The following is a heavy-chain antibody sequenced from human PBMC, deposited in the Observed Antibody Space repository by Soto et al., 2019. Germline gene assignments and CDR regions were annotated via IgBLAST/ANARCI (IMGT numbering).Heavy chain of an antibody. CDR2: ISAYNGNT. D-gene: IGHD3-10*01. V-gene: IGHV1-18*01. CDR1: GYTFTSYG. J-gene: IGHJ6*02. CDR3: ARGGSGSYYNPRPDYYYGMDV. Sequence: GASVKVSCKASGYTFTSYGISWVRQAPGQGLEWMGWISAYNGNTNYAQKLQGRVTMTTDTSTSTAYMELRSLRSDDTAVYYCARGGSGSYYNPRPDYYYGMDVWGQGTTVTVSS.